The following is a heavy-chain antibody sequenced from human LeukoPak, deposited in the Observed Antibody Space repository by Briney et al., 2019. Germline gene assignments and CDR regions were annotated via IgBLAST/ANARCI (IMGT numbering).Heavy chain of an antibody. J-gene: IGHJ4*02. D-gene: IGHD3-3*01. CDR3: ARARQTIFGVVIPY. V-gene: IGHV4-31*03. Sequence: SQTLSLTCTVSGGSISSGGYYWSWIRQHPGKGLESIGYIYYSGSTYYNPSLKSRVTISVDTSKNQFSLKLSSVTAADTAVYYCARARQTIFGVVIPYWGQGTLVTVSS. CDR1: GGSISSGGYY. CDR2: IYYSGST.